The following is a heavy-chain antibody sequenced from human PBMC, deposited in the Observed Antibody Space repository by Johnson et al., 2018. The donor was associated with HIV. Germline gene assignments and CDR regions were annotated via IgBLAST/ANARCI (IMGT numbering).Heavy chain of an antibody. J-gene: IGHJ3*02. Sequence: QMQLVESGGGLIQPGGSLRLSCAVSGLSVSDHYMDWVRQAPGRGLEWVAFIHYDRHNKFYADSVKGRFTISRDNSKNTVYLQMNSLRVEDTAVYYGAKSPGKDHGGNSGGFDIWGQGTMVTVSS. V-gene: IGHV3-30*02. CDR1: GLSVSDHY. D-gene: IGHD4/OR15-4a*01. CDR2: IHYDRHNK. CDR3: AKSPGKDHGGNSGGFDI.